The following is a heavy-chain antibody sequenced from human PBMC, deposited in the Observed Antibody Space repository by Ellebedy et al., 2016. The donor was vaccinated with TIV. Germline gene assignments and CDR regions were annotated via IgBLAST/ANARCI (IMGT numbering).Heavy chain of an antibody. J-gene: IGHJ4*02. CDR2: ISGSGGGR. CDR1: GFTFSTYA. V-gene: IGHV3-23*01. CDR3: AKGRRNDILTDFDY. Sequence: PGGSLRLSCAASGFTFSTYAMTWVRQAPGKGLEWVSAISGSGGGRFYSDSVRGRFTISRDNSKNTLYLQMTSLSADDTAVYYCAKGRRNDILTDFDYWGQGTLVTVSS. D-gene: IGHD3-9*01.